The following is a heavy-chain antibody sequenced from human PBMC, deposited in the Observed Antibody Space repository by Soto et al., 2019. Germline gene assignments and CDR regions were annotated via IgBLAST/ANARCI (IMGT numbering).Heavy chain of an antibody. CDR1: GYIFVNYG. CDR2: ISPYTGNT. D-gene: IGHD3-16*01. J-gene: IGHJ6*02. V-gene: IGHV1-18*01. Sequence: QVQLVQSGDEVKKPGASVKVSCKASGYIFVNYGIAWVRQAPGQGLEWMGWISPYTGNTHSATQVQGRLTMTTDTSTSTANMGPGSLTSHDTAVYYCVMVDNYVTPTPQDVWGQGTTVTVSS. CDR3: VMVDNYVTPTPQDV.